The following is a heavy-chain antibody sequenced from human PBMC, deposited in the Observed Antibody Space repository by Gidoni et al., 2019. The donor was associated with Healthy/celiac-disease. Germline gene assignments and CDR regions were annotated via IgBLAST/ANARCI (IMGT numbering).Heavy chain of an antibody. Sequence: EVQLLVSGGGLVQPGGSLRLSCSSSGFTFSSYAMSWGRQAPGKGLEWVSAISGSGGSTYYADSVKGRFTISRDNSKNTLYLQMNSLRAEDTAVYYCAKGRNYDFWWFDPWGQGTLVTVSS. J-gene: IGHJ5*02. D-gene: IGHD3-3*01. CDR1: GFTFSSYA. V-gene: IGHV3-23*01. CDR2: ISGSGGST. CDR3: AKGRNYDFWWFDP.